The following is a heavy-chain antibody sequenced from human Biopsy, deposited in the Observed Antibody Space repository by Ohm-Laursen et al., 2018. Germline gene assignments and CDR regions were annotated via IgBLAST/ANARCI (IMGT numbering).Heavy chain of an antibody. D-gene: IGHD5-24*01. V-gene: IGHV1-46*01. CDR1: GNTFATYH. CDR2: ISPSGATT. Sequence: GASVTVSCKVSGNTFATYHIHWVRQAPGQGLEWMGVISPSGATTSFSQKFQGRITMTRDTSTGTVYMDLNSLGSEDTAVYYCARAGVGSDGTDFYYHGMGVWGPGTTATVSS. J-gene: IGHJ6*02. CDR3: ARAGVGSDGTDFYYHGMGV.